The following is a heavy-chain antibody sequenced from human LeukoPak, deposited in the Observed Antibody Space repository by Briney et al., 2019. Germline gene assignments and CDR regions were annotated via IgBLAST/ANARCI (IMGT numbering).Heavy chain of an antibody. D-gene: IGHD6-19*01. J-gene: IGHJ6*02. CDR2: ISGSGGST. CDR3: AKDPAAVAPDYYYGMDV. V-gene: IGHV3-23*01. CDR1: GFTFSSSA. Sequence: GGSLRLSRAASGFTFSSSAMTWVRQAPGKGLEWVSVISGSGGSTYYADSVKGRFTISRDNSKNTLYLQMNSLRAEDTAVYYCAKDPAAVAPDYYYGMDVWGQGTTVTVSS.